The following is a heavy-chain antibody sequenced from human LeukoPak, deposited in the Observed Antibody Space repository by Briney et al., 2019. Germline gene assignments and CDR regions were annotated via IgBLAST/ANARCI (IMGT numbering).Heavy chain of an antibody. CDR2: ISRSGSTI. CDR1: GFTFSNAW. V-gene: IGHV3-11*04. Sequence: GGSLRLSCAASGFTFSNAWMSWVRQAPGKGLEWVSYISRSGSTIFSADSVKGRFTTSRDNAKNSLFLQMNSLRAEDTAVYYCARVSTGSEYFDYWGQGTLVTVSS. CDR3: ARVSTGSEYFDY. J-gene: IGHJ4*02.